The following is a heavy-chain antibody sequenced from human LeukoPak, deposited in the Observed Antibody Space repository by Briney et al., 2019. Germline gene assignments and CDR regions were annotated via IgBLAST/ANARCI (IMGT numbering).Heavy chain of an antibody. V-gene: IGHV1-18*01. D-gene: IGHD3-3*01. J-gene: IGHJ6*02. CDR1: GYTFTSYG. CDR3: ARVGYYDFWSALTRYYYYGMDV. CDR2: ISAYNGNT. Sequence: ASVKVSCKASGYTFTSYGISWVRQAPGQGIEWMGWISAYNGNTNYAQKLQGRVTMTTDTSTSTAYMELRSLRSDDTAVYYCARVGYYDFWSALTRYYYYGMDVWGQGTTVTVSS.